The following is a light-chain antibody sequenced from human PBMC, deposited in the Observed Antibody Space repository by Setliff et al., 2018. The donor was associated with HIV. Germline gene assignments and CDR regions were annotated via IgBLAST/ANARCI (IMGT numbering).Light chain of an antibody. V-gene: IGLV2-14*01. CDR1: SSDVGGYDY. J-gene: IGLJ3*02. CDR2: EVN. Sequence: QSALTQPASVSGSPGQSITISCTGTSSDVGGYDYVSWYQQHPGKVPKLIIYEVNNRPSGVSDRFSGSKSGNMASLTISGLQAEDEAHYYCSSYTRSSTLVFGGGTQLTVL. CDR3: SSYTRSSTLV.